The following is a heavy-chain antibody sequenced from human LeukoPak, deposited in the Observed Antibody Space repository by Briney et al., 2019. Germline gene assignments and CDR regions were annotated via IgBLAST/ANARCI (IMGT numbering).Heavy chain of an antibody. CDR1: GFTFSSEW. Sequence: GGSLRLSCATSGFTFSSEWMSWVRQAPGKGLGWVANIQQDGREKYYVDCETGRFTISRENANNSLYLQMNSLRHEDMAVSDCARARGTGGVLYKDWGQGTLVSVSS. J-gene: IGHJ4*02. CDR2: IQQDGREK. CDR3: ARARGTGGVLYKD. D-gene: IGHD3-16*01. V-gene: IGHV3-7*01.